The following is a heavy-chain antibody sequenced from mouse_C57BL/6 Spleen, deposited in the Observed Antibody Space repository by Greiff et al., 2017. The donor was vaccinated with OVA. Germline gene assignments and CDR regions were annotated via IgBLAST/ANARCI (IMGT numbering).Heavy chain of an antibody. D-gene: IGHD1-1*01. CDR2: ISSGGGYI. Sequence: EVQGVESGAGLVKPGGSLKLSCEASGFTFSSYAMSWVRQTPEKRLEWVAYISSGGGYIYYADTVKGRFTISRDNARNTLYLQMSSLKSEDTAMYYCTREGVYYYGSSPPWFAYWGQGTLVTVSA. CDR1: GFTFSSYA. V-gene: IGHV5-9-1*02. CDR3: TREGVYYYGSSPPWFAY. J-gene: IGHJ3*01.